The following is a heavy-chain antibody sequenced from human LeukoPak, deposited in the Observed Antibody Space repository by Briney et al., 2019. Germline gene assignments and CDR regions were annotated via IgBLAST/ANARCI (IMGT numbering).Heavy chain of an antibody. J-gene: IGHJ4*02. V-gene: IGHV5-51*01. CDR3: ARRQGCSTSSCPPDS. CDR2: IYPGDSDT. CDR1: GYSFNTYW. Sequence: RGKSLKISCRGSGYSFNTYWIGWVRQMPGKGLEWMGIIYPGDSDTRYSPSFRGQVTMSADKSINTAYLQWSSLKASDTAMYFCARRQGCSTSSCPPDSWGQGTLVTVSS. D-gene: IGHD2-2*01.